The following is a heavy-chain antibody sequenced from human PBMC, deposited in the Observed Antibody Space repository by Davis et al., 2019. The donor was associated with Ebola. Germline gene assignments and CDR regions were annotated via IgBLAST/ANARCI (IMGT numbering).Heavy chain of an antibody. J-gene: IGHJ4*02. V-gene: IGHV4-39*01. CDR3: ARHNRLWLKGGFDY. CDR1: GVSISSGSYY. Sequence: MPSETLSLTCTVSGVSISSGSYYWGWIRQAPGKGLEWIGSISYSGNTYYNPSLKSRVTISVDTSKNQFSLKLSSVTAADTSVFYCARHNRLWLKGGFDYWGQGTLVTVSS. D-gene: IGHD1-14*01. CDR2: ISYSGNT.